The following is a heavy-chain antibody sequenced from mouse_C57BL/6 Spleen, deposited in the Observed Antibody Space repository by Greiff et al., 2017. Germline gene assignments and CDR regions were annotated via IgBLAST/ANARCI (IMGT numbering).Heavy chain of an antibody. CDR1: GFTFSDYY. Sequence: EVKLVESEGGLVQPGSSMKLSCTASGFTFSDYYMAWVRQVPEKGLEWVANINYDGSSTYYLDSLKSRFIISRDNAKNILYLQMSSLKSEDTATYYCARGGLLYFDDWGQGTTLTVSS. CDR2: INYDGSST. CDR3: ARGGLLYFDD. V-gene: IGHV5-16*01. J-gene: IGHJ2*01. D-gene: IGHD1-1*01.